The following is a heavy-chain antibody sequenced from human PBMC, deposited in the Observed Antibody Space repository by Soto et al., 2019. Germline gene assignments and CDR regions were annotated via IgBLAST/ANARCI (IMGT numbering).Heavy chain of an antibody. Sequence: SVKVSCKASGGTFSSYAISWVRQAPGQGLEWMGGIIPIFGTANYAQKFQGRVTITADESTSTAYMELSSLRSEDTAVYYCARDTTGVGATRGDAFDIWGQGTMVTVSS. V-gene: IGHV1-69*13. CDR2: IIPIFGTA. J-gene: IGHJ3*02. CDR1: GGTFSSYA. D-gene: IGHD1-26*01. CDR3: ARDTTGVGATRGDAFDI.